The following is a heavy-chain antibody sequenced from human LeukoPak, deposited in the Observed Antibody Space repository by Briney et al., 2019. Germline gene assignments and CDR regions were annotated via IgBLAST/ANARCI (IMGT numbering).Heavy chain of an antibody. Sequence: SQTLSLTCAVSGGSISSGGYSWSWIRQPPGKGLEWIGYIYYSGSTYYNPSLKSRVTISVHTSKNQFSLKLSSVTAADTAVYYCARVCYDFWSGYYKTPNWFDPWGQGTLVTVSS. CDR3: ARVCYDFWSGYYKTPNWFDP. V-gene: IGHV4-30-4*07. D-gene: IGHD3-3*01. CDR1: GGSISSGGYS. J-gene: IGHJ5*02. CDR2: IYYSGST.